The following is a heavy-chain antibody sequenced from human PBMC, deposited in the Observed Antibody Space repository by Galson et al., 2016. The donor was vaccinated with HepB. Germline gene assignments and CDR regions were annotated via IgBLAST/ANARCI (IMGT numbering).Heavy chain of an antibody. D-gene: IGHD1-26*01. CDR2: IHGGGDAT. CDR3: AEEEGPTMKAWYMDV. CDR1: GFTFGNYA. V-gene: IGHV3-23*01. Sequence: SLRLSCAASGFTFGNYAMSWVRQAPGKGLEWVSTIHGGGDATHYTDSVEGRFSISRDNSKSTLYLQMNSLRAGDTAIYYCAEEEGPTMKAWYMDVWGKGTTVTVSS. J-gene: IGHJ6*03.